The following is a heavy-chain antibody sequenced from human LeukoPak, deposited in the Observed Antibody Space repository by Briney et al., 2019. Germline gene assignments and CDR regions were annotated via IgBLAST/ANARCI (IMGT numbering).Heavy chain of an antibody. V-gene: IGHV4-34*01. CDR3: ARGRRQNIVVVPAVTINFDY. D-gene: IGHD2-2*01. J-gene: IGHJ4*02. CDR1: GGSFSGYY. Sequence: SETLSLTCAVYGGSFSGYYWSWIRQPPGKGLEWIGEINHSGSTNYNPSLKSRVTISVDTSKNQFSLKLSSVTAADTAVYYCARGRRQNIVVVPAVTINFDYWGQGTLVTVSS. CDR2: INHSGST.